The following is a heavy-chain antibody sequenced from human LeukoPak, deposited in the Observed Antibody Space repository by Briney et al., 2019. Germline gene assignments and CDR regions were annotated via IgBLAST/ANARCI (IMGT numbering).Heavy chain of an antibody. CDR3: ARARRSGGITMVRGVKDRGWFDS. D-gene: IGHD3-10*01. CDR2: ISGSGSGT. J-gene: IGHJ5*01. Sequence: GGSLRLSCAASGFTFSTFAMSWVRQAPGKGLEWVSAISGSGSGTYYADSVKGRFTISRDNSKNTLYLQMNSLRAEDTAVFYCARARRSGGITMVRGVKDRGWFDSWGQGILVTVSS. CDR1: GFTFSTFA. V-gene: IGHV3-23*01.